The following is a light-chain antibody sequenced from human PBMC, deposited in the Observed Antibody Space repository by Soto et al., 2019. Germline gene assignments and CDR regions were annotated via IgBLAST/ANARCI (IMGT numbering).Light chain of an antibody. J-gene: IGKJ5*01. CDR2: DAS. CDR3: QQRSNWPIT. CDR1: QSVSSY. V-gene: IGKV3-11*01. Sequence: EIVLTQSPATLSLSPGERATLSCRASQSVSSYLAWYQQKPGQAPRLLIYDASNRYTGIPARCSGSGSGTDFTLTISSLEPEDFAVYYCQQRSNWPITFGQGTRLEIK.